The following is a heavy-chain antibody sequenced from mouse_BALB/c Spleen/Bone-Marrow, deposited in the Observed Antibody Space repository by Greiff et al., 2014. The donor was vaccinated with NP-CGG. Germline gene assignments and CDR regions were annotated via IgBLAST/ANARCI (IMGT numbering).Heavy chain of an antibody. V-gene: IGHV3-2*02. CDR2: ISYSGST. J-gene: IGHJ4*01. Sequence: VQLKESGPGLVKPSQSLSLTCTVTGYSITSDCAWNWIRQFPGNKLEWMGYISYSGSTSYNPSLKSRISITRDTSKNQFFLQLDSVTTEDTATYYCARKALYYAMDYWGQGTSVTVSS. CDR1: GYSITSDCA. CDR3: ARKALYYAMDY.